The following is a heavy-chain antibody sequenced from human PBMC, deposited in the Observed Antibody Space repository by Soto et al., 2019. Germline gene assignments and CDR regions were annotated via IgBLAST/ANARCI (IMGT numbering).Heavy chain of an antibody. CDR1: GGSISSSSYY. CDR3: ARHGPLYYGMDV. V-gene: IGHV4-39*01. CDR2: IYYSGST. Sequence: SETLSLTCTVSGGSISSSSYYWGWIRQPPGKGLEWIGSIYYSGSTYYNPSLESRVTISVDTSKNQFSLKLSSVTAADTAVYYCARHGPLYYGMDVWGQGTTVTVSS. J-gene: IGHJ6*02.